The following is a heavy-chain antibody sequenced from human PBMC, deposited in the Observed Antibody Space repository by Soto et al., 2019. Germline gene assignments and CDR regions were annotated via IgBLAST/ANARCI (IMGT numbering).Heavy chain of an antibody. V-gene: IGHV4-39*02. CDR3: AREVGWPVPLDDYYGMDV. Sequence: PSETLSLTCTVSGGPISSSSYYWGWIRQPPGKGLEWIGSIYYSGSTYYNPSLKSRVTISVDTSKNQFSLKLSSVTAADTAVYYCAREVGWPVPLDDYYGMDVWGQGTTVTISS. CDR1: GGPISSSSYY. CDR2: IYYSGST. J-gene: IGHJ6*02. D-gene: IGHD1-26*01.